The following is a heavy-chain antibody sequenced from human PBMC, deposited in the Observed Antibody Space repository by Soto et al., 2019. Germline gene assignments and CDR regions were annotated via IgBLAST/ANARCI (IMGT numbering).Heavy chain of an antibody. Sequence: PGGSLRLSCAASGFTFSDHYMTWIRQSPGKGLELVSYISPSGSDTKYADSVKGRFTISRDNGKNSLYLQLNSLTAEDAAVYFCSRRPRNGDFWGQGTLVTVSS. CDR2: ISPSGSDT. CDR3: SRRPRNGDF. J-gene: IGHJ4*02. CDR1: GFTFSDHY. V-gene: IGHV3-11*03.